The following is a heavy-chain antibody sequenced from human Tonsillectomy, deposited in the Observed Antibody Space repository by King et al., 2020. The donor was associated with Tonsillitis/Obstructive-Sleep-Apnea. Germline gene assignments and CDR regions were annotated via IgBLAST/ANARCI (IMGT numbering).Heavy chain of an antibody. D-gene: IGHD3-22*01. CDR2: VSYDGSNK. Sequence: VQLVESGGGVVQPGESLRLSCAASGFTFSSFGMHWVRQAPGKGLEWVSVVSYDGSNKYYADSVKGRFTSSRDNSKNTVYLQMNSLRAEDTAVYYCAIAHHDSSGYYFDYWGQGTLVTVSS. CDR1: GFTFSSFG. J-gene: IGHJ4*02. V-gene: IGHV3-30*03. CDR3: AIAHHDSSGYYFDY.